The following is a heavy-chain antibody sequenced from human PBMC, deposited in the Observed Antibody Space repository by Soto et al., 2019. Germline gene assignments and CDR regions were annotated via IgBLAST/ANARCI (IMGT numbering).Heavy chain of an antibody. CDR3: ARDPREDYYGSGSYVSPPFDY. CDR2: INAGNGNT. D-gene: IGHD3-10*01. V-gene: IGHV1-3*01. Sequence: GASVKVSCKASGYTFTSYAMHWVRQAPGQRLEWMGWINAGNGNTKYSQKFQGRVTITRDTSASTAYMELSSLRSEDTAVYYCARDPREDYYGSGSYVSPPFDYWGQGTLVTVSS. CDR1: GYTFTSYA. J-gene: IGHJ4*02.